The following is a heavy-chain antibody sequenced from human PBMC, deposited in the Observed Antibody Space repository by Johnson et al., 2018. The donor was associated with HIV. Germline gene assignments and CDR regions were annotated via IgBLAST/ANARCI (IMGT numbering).Heavy chain of an antibody. J-gene: IGHJ3*02. V-gene: IGHV3-11*01. D-gene: IGHD3-10*02. Sequence: QVQLVESGGGLVKPGGSLRLSCAASGFSFSDYYMSWIRQAPGKGLEWVSYISSRGIPIYYADSVKGRFTVSRDNAKNLLYLQMNSLTAEDTALYYCAKDLTYVISAFDIWGQGTMVTVSS. CDR2: ISSRGIPI. CDR3: AKDLTYVISAFDI. CDR1: GFSFSDYY.